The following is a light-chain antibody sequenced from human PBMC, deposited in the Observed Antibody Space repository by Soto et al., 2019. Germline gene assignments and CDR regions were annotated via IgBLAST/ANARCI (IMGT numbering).Light chain of an antibody. CDR1: SSDVGSYNL. Sequence: QSALTQPASVSGSPGQSISISCTGTSSDVGSYNLVSWYQQHPGKAPKLMIYEGSKRPSGVSNRFSGSKSGNTASLTIFGLQAEDEADYYCCTYAGSSSPYVFGTGTKLTVL. J-gene: IGLJ1*01. V-gene: IGLV2-23*01. CDR3: CTYAGSSSPYV. CDR2: EGS.